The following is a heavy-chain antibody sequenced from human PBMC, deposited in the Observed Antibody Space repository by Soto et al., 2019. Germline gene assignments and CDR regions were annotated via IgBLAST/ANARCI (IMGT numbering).Heavy chain of an antibody. CDR3: ARIYGGSSIHFDY. Sequence: TLSLTCTVSGGSISIGGYYWSWIRQHPGKGLEWIGYIYYSGSTYYNPSLKSRVTISVDTSKNQFSLKLSSVTAADTAVYYCARIYGGSSIHFDYWGQGNLVTVPS. CDR2: IYYSGST. J-gene: IGHJ4*02. CDR1: GGSISIGGYY. V-gene: IGHV4-31*03. D-gene: IGHD2-15*01.